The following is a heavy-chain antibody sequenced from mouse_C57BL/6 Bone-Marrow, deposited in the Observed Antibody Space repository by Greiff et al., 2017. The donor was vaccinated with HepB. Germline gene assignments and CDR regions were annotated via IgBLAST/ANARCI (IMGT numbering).Heavy chain of an antibody. CDR1: GFTFSNYW. Sequence: DVKLVESGGGLVQPGGSMKLSCVASGFTFSNYWMNWVRQSPEKGLEWVAQIRLKSDNYATHYAESVKGRFTISRDDSKSSVYLQMNNLRAEDTGIYYCTARDDYDRRYYAMDYWGQGTSVTVSS. D-gene: IGHD2-4*01. CDR3: TARDDYDRRYYAMDY. V-gene: IGHV6-3*01. CDR2: IRLKSDNYAT. J-gene: IGHJ4*01.